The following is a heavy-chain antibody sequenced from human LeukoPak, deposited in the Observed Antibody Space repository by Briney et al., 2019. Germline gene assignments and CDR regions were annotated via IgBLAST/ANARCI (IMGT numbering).Heavy chain of an antibody. V-gene: IGHV4-39*07. D-gene: IGHD6-19*01. J-gene: IGHJ4*02. CDR2: MYYSGST. CDR3: ARARGWHPSFDY. CDR1: GGSFTSSSYY. Sequence: PPETLCLTCTVSGGSFTSSSYYWGWIRQPPGRGLEWIGSMYYSGSTYYNPSLKRRVTISVDTSKNQFSLKLSSVTAADTAVYYCARARGWHPSFDYWGPGTLVTVSS.